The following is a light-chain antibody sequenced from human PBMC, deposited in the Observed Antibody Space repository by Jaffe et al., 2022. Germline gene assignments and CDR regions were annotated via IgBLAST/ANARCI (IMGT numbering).Light chain of an antibody. J-gene: IGKJ4*01. CDR3: QQRSNWPPT. V-gene: IGKV3-11*01. Sequence: EVVLTQSPATLSLSPGQRATLSCRASQSVNNYLAWFQQKPGQAPRLLIYDVSNRATDIPARFSGSGSGTDFTLTISSLEPEDFAIYYCQQRSNWPPTFGGGTKVEIK. CDR2: DVS. CDR1: QSVNNY.